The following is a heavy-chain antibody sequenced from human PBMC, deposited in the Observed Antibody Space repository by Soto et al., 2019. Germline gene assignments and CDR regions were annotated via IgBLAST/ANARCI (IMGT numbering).Heavy chain of an antibody. Sequence: EVQLLESGGGLVQPGGSLRLSCAASGFTFSSYAMSWVRQAPGKGLEWVSAISGSGGSTYYADSVKGRFTISRDNSKSTLYLQINSLRAEDTAVYYCAKDGNPIPYLTGYYRLGWFDPWGQGTLVTVSS. CDR1: GFTFSSYA. D-gene: IGHD3-9*01. CDR2: ISGSGGST. CDR3: AKDGNPIPYLTGYYRLGWFDP. V-gene: IGHV3-23*01. J-gene: IGHJ5*02.